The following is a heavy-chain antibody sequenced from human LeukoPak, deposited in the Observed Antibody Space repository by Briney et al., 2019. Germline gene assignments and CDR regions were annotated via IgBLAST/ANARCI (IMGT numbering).Heavy chain of an antibody. V-gene: IGHV3-30-3*01. D-gene: IGHD3-22*01. CDR3: ARVGSSSWYYYDSSGYDAFDI. CDR2: ISYDGSNK. CDR1: GFTFSSYA. J-gene: IGHJ3*02. Sequence: GGSLRLSCAASGFTFSSYAMSWVRQAPGKGLEWVAVISYDGSNKYYADSVKGRFTISRDNSKNTLYLQMNSLRAEDTAVYYCARVGSSSWYYYDSSGYDAFDIWGQGTMVTVSS.